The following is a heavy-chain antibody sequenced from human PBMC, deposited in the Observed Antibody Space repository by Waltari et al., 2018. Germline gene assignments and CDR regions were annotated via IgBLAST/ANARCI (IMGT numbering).Heavy chain of an antibody. Sequence: QLQLQESGPGLVKPSETLSLTCAVSGGSISSNNYSWDWIRPPPGKGLEWIGSIYYSGSTYYNPSLKSRVTISVDTSKNHFSLKLGSVTAADTSLYYCARHSAYAGTGYYYGMDVWGQGTTVTVSS. CDR2: IYYSGST. V-gene: IGHV4-39*01. J-gene: IGHJ6*02. CDR3: ARHSAYAGTGYYYGMDV. CDR1: GGSISSNNYS. D-gene: IGHD6-13*01.